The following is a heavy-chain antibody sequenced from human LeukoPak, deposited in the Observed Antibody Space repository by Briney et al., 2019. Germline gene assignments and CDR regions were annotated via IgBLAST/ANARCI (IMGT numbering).Heavy chain of an antibody. Sequence: GGSLRLSCAASGFTFDDYGMSWVRQAPGKRLEWVSGINWNGDSTGYADSVKGRFILSRDNAKNSLCLQMNSLRAEDTALYYCARSQSYYDSSGNDAFDIWGQGTMVTVSS. D-gene: IGHD3-22*01. V-gene: IGHV3-20*04. J-gene: IGHJ3*02. CDR1: GFTFDDYG. CDR2: INWNGDST. CDR3: ARSQSYYDSSGNDAFDI.